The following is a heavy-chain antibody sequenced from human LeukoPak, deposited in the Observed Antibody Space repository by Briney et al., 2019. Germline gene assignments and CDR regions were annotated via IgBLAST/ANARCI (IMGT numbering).Heavy chain of an antibody. J-gene: IGHJ4*02. V-gene: IGHV4-34*01. CDR2: INHSGST. D-gene: IGHD3-3*01. CDR1: GGSFSGYY. CDR3: ARGDFWSGYYI. Sequence: PSETLSPTCAVYGGSFSGYYWSWIRQPPGKGLEWIGEINHSGSTNYNPSLKSRVTISVDTSKNQFSLKLSSVTAADTAVYYCARGDFWSGYYIWGQGTLVTVSS.